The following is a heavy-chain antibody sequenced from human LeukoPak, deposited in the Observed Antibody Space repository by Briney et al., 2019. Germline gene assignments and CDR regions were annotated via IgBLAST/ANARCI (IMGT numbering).Heavy chain of an antibody. V-gene: IGHV3-23*01. J-gene: IGHJ4*02. CDR2: ISGSGAST. Sequence: GGSLRLSCAASGFTFDNYAMSWVRQAPGKGLEWVSGISGSGASTYYADSVKGRFTISRDNSKNTLYLRMNSLRAEDTAVYYCAKLIWGSDIGDYWGRGTLVTVSS. CDR1: GFTFDNYA. D-gene: IGHD3-16*01. CDR3: AKLIWGSDIGDY.